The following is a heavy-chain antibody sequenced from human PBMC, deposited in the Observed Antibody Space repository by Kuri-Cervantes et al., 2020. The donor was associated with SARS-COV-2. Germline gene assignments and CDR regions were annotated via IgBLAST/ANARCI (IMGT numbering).Heavy chain of an antibody. CDR1: GFTFSSYA. CDR3: ARGPRSGTTVGYFDL. J-gene: IGHJ2*01. D-gene: IGHD4-17*01. V-gene: IGHV3-64*01. Sequence: GESLKISCAASGFTFSSYAMHWVRQAPGKGLEYVSAISSNGGSTYYANSVKGRFTISRDNSKNTLYLQMGSLRAEDMAVYYCARGPRSGTTVGYFDLWGRGTLVTVS. CDR2: ISSNGGST.